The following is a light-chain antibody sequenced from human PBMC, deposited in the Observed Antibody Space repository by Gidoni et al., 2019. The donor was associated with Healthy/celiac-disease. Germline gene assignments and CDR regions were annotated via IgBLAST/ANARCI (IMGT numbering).Light chain of an antibody. V-gene: IGKV1-33*01. CDR2: DAY. CDR1: QDIINY. Sequence: IQMNQSPSSLSASVGDRVTITCEANQDIINYLNWYQQKPGKAPKLLIYDAYNLETGVTARFCGSGSGTDFTFTISGLQPEDIATSYCQQYDILPVTFGPGTKVEIK. CDR3: QQYDILPVT. J-gene: IGKJ3*01.